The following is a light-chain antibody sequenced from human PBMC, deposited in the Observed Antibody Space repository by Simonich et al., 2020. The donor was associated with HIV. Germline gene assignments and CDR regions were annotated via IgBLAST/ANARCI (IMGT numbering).Light chain of an antibody. CDR1: QPVLRSSKNKNH. CDR2: WAS. V-gene: IGKV4-1*01. CDR3: QQYYSTPPIT. Sequence: DIVMTQSPDSLAVSLGERATINCKSRQPVLRSSKNKNHLAWYQQRPGQPPKLLIYWASTRESGGPDRFSGSGSGTDFTLTISSLQAEDVAVYYCQQYYSTPPITFGGGTKVDIK. J-gene: IGKJ4*01.